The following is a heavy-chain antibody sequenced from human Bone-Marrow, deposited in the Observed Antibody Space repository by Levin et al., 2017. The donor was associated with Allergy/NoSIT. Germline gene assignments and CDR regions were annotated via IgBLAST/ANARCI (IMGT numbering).Heavy chain of an antibody. CDR1: GFTFSDYY. V-gene: IGHV3-11*01. Sequence: GGSLRLSCAASGFTFSDYYMSWIRQAPGKGLEWVSYIGSRGSNIYYADSVKGRFTISRDDAEKSLYLQMDGLRAEDTAVYYCATTGYYDSLTGYHYYYYTMDVWGQGTTVTVSS. J-gene: IGHJ6*02. D-gene: IGHD3-9*01. CDR2: IGSRGSNI. CDR3: ATTGYYDSLTGYHYYYYTMDV.